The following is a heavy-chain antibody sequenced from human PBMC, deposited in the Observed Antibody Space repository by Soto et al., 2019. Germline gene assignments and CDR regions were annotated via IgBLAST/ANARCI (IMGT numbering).Heavy chain of an antibody. D-gene: IGHD4-17*01. CDR2: ISAYSGNT. CDR1: GYTFTSYG. V-gene: IGHV1-18*01. J-gene: IGHJ4*02. Sequence: ASVKVSCKASGYTFTSYGISWVRQAPGQGLEWMGWISAYSGNTNYAQKLQGRVTMTTDTSTSTAYMELRSLRSDDTAVYYCARDEPYGDEHDYWGQGTLVTVSS. CDR3: ARDEPYGDEHDY.